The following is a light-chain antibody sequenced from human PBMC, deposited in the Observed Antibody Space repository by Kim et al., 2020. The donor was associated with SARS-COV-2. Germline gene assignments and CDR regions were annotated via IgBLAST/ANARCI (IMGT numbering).Light chain of an antibody. J-gene: IGLJ2*01. CDR2: DVN. V-gene: IGLV2-11*01. Sequence: SPGQSVTISCTGTSSDVGGYDYVSWYQQDPGKAPKLIIYDVNKRPSGVPDRFSGSKSGNTASLTISGLQAEDEADYYCCSYAGSVVFGGGTQLTVL. CDR3: CSYAGSVV. CDR1: SSDVGGYDY.